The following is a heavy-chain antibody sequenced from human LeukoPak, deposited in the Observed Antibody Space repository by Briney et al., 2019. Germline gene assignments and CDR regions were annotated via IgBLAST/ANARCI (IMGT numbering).Heavy chain of an antibody. CDR2: ISYDGSNK. CDR1: GFTFSSYA. D-gene: IGHD5-18*01. J-gene: IGHJ4*02. CDR3: ARVGGTAMALTYFDY. Sequence: GGSLRLSCAASGFTFSSYAMHWVRQAPGKGLEWEAVISYDGSNKYYADSVKGRFTISRDNSKNTLYLQMNSLRAEGTAVYYCARVGGTAMALTYFDYWGQGTLVTVSS. V-gene: IGHV3-30*04.